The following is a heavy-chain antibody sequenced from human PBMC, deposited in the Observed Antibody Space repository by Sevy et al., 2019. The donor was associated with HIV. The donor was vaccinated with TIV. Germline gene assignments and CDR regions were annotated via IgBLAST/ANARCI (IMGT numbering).Heavy chain of an antibody. J-gene: IGHJ4*02. D-gene: IGHD3-10*01. V-gene: IGHV4-61*02. CDR3: ARQYGSGSYFWLV. CDR2: IYSSGET. CDR1: GDPINSGSYY. Sequence: TLSLTCTVSGDPINSGSYYWSWIRQPAGKGPEWIGRIYSSGETNYNPSLNSRVTISLDTSKNQFFLKLSSVTASDTAVYYCARQYGSGSYFWLVWGQGTLVTVSS.